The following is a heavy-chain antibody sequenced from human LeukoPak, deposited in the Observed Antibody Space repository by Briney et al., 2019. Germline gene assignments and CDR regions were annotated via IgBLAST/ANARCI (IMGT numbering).Heavy chain of an antibody. J-gene: IGHJ3*02. CDR2: ISYDGSNK. CDR1: GITFSSYG. V-gene: IGHV3-30*18. D-gene: IGHD3-10*01. Sequence: GGSLRLSCAASGITFSSYGMHWVRQAPGKGLEWVAVISYDGSNKYYADSVKGRFTISRDNSKNTLYLQMNSLRAEDTAVYYCAKDARSLDAFDIWGQGTMVTVSS. CDR3: AKDARSLDAFDI.